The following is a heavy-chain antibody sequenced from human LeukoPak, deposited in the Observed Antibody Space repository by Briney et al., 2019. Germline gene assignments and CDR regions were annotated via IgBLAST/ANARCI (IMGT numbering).Heavy chain of an antibody. CDR2: INHSGST. CDR3: ARHYVPTARYYYYYGMDV. J-gene: IGHJ6*02. CDR1: GGSFSGYY. D-gene: IGHD2-2*01. V-gene: IGHV4-34*01. Sequence: SETLSLTCAVYGGSFSGYYWSWIRQPPGKGLEWIGEINHSGSTNYNPSLKSRVTISVDTSKNQFSLKLSSVTAADTAVYYCARHYVPTARYYYYYGMDVWGQGTTVTVSS.